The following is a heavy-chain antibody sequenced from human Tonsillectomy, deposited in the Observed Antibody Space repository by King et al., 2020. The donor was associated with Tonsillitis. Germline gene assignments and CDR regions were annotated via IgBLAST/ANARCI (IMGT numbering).Heavy chain of an antibody. V-gene: IGHV3-30-3*01. D-gene: IGHD6-19*01. CDR1: GFSFSSYT. CDR3: ARDPYSSGWLTVGYFDY. Sequence: VQLVESGGGVVQPGRSLRLSCAASGFSFSSYTMHWVRQAPGKGLEWVAVISYDGSNKYYADSVKGRFTLSRDNSKNTLYLQMNSLRADDTAVYYCARDPYSSGWLTVGYFDYWGEGTLVTVSS. J-gene: IGHJ4*02. CDR2: ISYDGSNK.